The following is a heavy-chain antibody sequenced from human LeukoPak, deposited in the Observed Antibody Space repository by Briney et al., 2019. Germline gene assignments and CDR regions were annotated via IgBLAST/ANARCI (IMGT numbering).Heavy chain of an antibody. CDR1: GGTFSSYA. CDR3: ASLDGYCSGGSCYSPDYYGMDV. J-gene: IGHJ6*02. Sequence: SVKVSCKASGGTFSSYATSWVRQAPGQGLEWMGRIIPIFGIANYAQKFQGRVTITADKSTSTAYMELSSLRSEDTAVYYCASLDGYCSGGSCYSPDYYGMDVWGQGTTVTVSS. V-gene: IGHV1-69*04. CDR2: IIPIFGIA. D-gene: IGHD2-15*01.